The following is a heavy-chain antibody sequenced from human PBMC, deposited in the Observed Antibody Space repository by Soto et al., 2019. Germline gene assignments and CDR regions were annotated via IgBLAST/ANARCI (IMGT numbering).Heavy chain of an antibody. CDR3: ARGYTSMDIDY. V-gene: IGHV1-69*01. J-gene: IGHJ4*02. CDR2: IIPIFGSA. Sequence: QMQLVQSGAEVKKPGSSVKVSCKASGVTFSSFAINWVRQAPGQRLQWIGGIIPIFGSAYYSQKFQGRVRITADESTSTAYMELRSLRSEDTAVYYCARGYTSMDIDYWGQGTLVTVSS. D-gene: IGHD5-18*01. CDR1: GVTFSSFA.